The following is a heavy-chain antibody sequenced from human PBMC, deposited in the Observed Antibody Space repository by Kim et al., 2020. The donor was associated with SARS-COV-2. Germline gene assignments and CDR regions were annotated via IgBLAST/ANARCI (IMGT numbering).Heavy chain of an antibody. V-gene: IGHV3-21*01. Sequence: GGSLRLSCAGSRFTFSRNSMNWVRQAPGKGLEWVSSISISSSFIYYADSVKGRFTISRDNAKNSLYLQMNSRRSEDTALYYCATGVDYYDSRSIDYWGQGTLVTVSS. CDR2: ISISSSFI. CDR3: ATGVDYYDSRSIDY. CDR1: RFTFSRNS. J-gene: IGHJ4*02. D-gene: IGHD3-22*01.